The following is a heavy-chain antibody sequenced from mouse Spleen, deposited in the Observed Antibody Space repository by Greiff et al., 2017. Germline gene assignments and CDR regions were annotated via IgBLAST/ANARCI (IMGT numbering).Heavy chain of an antibody. Sequence: EVKLMESGGDLVKPGGSLKLSCAASGFTFSSYGMSWVRQTQDKRLEWVATISSGGSYTYYPDSVKGRFTISRDNAKNTLYLQMSSLKSEDTAMYYCARNSITTIFDYWGQGTTLTVSS. J-gene: IGHJ2*01. CDR1: GFTFSSYG. CDR3: ARNSITTIFDY. V-gene: IGHV5-6*01. D-gene: IGHD1-1*01. CDR2: ISSGGSYT.